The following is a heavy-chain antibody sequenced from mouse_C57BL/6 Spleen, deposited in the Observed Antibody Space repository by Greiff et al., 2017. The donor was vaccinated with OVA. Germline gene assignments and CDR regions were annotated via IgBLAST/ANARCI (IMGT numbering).Heavy chain of an antibody. CDR1: GYTFTSYW. CDR2: INPSNGGT. J-gene: IGHJ3*01. CDR3: AKGHDGYHDWFAD. V-gene: IGHV1-53*01. Sequence: VQLQQPGTELVKPGASVKLSCKASGYTFTSYWMHWVKQRPGQGLEWIGNINPSNGGTNYNEKFKSKATLTVDKSSSTAYMQLSSLTSEDSAVYDCAKGHDGYHDWFADWGKGTLVTVSA. D-gene: IGHD2-3*01.